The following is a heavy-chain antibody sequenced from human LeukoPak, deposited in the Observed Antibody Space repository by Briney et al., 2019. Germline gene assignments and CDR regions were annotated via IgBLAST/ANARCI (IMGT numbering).Heavy chain of an antibody. J-gene: IGHJ4*02. CDR2: IIPIFGTA. V-gene: IGHV1-69*05. D-gene: IGHD5-12*01. CDR1: GYTFTGYY. CDR3: ARDDPESVSWLPLSD. Sequence: SVKVSCKASGYTFTGYYMHWVRQAPGQGLEWMGGIIPIFGTANYAQKFQGRVTITTDESTSTAYMELSSLRSEDTAVYYCARDDPESVSWLPLSDWGQGTLVTVSS.